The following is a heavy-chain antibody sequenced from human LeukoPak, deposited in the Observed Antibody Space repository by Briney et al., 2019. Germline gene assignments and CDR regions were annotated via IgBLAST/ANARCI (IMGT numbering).Heavy chain of an antibody. J-gene: IGHJ3*02. V-gene: IGHV4-59*08. CDR2: IYYSGST. CDR1: GGSISSYY. Sequence: PSETLSLTCTVSGGSISSYYWSWIRQPPGKGLEWIGYIYYSGSTYYNPSLKSRVTISVDTSKNQFSLKLSSVTAADTAVYYCARAWEQKAFDIWGQGTMVTASS. CDR3: ARAWEQKAFDI. D-gene: IGHD1-26*01.